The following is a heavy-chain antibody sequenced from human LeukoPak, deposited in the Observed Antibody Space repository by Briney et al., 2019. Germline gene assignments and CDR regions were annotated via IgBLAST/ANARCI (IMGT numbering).Heavy chain of an antibody. J-gene: IGHJ5*02. Sequence: PSETLSLTCSVSGGSISSYYWSWIRQPPGKGLEWIGYIYYSGSTNYNPSLKSRVTISVDTSKNQFSLKLSSVTAADTAVYYCARHTESRPFDPWDQGTLVTVSS. CDR1: GGSISSYY. D-gene: IGHD4-17*01. CDR2: IYYSGST. V-gene: IGHV4-59*08. CDR3: ARHTESRPFDP.